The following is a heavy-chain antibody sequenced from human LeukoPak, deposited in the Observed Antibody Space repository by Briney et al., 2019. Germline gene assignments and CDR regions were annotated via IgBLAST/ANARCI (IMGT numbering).Heavy chain of an antibody. CDR2: IYHSGST. V-gene: IGHV4-31*03. Sequence: SETLSLTCTVSGGSISSGGYYWSWIRQHPGKGLEWIGYIYHSGSTYYNPSLKSRVTISVDTSKNQFSLKLGSVTAADTAVYYCARGDGSGSFDYWGQGTLVTVSS. CDR3: ARGDGSGSFDY. CDR1: GGSISSGGYY. J-gene: IGHJ4*02. D-gene: IGHD3-10*01.